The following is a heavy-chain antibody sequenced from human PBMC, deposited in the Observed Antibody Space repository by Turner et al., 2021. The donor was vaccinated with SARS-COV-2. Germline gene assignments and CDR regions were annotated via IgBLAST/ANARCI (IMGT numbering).Heavy chain of an antibody. D-gene: IGHD3-16*01. CDR3: AKGGWGAFDY. J-gene: IGHJ4*02. CDR1: GITSTSYS. V-gene: IGHV3-23*01. Sequence: EVQLLESGGGLVQPGGSLRLSCAASGITSTSYSMSWVRQAPGKGLEWGSSISGSGVTTYYADSVKGRFTISRDSFNNMVYLQMNSLRADDMAVYYCAKGGWGAFDYWGQGTLVTVSS. CDR2: ISGSGVTT.